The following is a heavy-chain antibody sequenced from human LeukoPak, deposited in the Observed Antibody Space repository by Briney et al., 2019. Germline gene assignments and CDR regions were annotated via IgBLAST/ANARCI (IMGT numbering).Heavy chain of an antibody. J-gene: IGHJ4*02. V-gene: IGHV4-59*08. CDR2: IYYSGST. CDR1: GGSISSYY. CDR3: ARQRGRRQWLNDY. D-gene: IGHD6-19*01. Sequence: SETLSLTCTVSGGSISSYYWSWVRQPPGKGLEWIGYIYYSGSTNYNPSLKSRVTISVDTSKNQFSLKLSSVTAADTAVCYCARQRGRRQWLNDYWGQGTLVTVSS.